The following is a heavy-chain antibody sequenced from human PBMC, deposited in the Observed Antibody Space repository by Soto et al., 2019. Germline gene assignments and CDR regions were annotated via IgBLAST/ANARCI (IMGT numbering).Heavy chain of an antibody. CDR1: GDSITSGGYY. V-gene: IGHV4-31*03. J-gene: IGHJ6*02. D-gene: IGHD4-17*01. Sequence: PSETMSLTCTVSGDSITSGGYYWTWIRQFPGKGLEWIGYIYHSGNAYYNPSLESRVTISVDTSKNQFSVKLSSVTAADTAVYYCARDQEVNYADLGGTDYYYGMDVWGQGTTVTVSS. CDR2: IYHSGNA. CDR3: ARDQEVNYADLGGTDYYYGMDV.